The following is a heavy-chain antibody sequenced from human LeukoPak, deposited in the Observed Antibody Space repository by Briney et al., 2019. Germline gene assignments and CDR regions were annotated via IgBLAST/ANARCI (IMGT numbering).Heavy chain of an antibody. Sequence: PSETLSLTCAVYDGSFSGYYWSWIRQPPGKGLEWIGEINHSGSTNYSPSLKSRVTISVDTSKNQFSLKLSSVTAADTAVYYCARAVGSGSFQTYYYYMDVWGKGTTVTISS. CDR1: DGSFSGYY. CDR3: ARAVGSGSFQTYYYYMDV. CDR2: INHSGST. J-gene: IGHJ6*03. D-gene: IGHD3-10*01. V-gene: IGHV4-34*01.